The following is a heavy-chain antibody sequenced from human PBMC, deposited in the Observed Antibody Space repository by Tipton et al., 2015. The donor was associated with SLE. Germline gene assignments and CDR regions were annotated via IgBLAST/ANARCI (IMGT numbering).Heavy chain of an antibody. Sequence: TLSLTCSVSGGSISSYFWSWIRQPPGKGLEWIGYIYYSGSTNYNPSPKSRVTISVDTSKNQFSLKLSSVTAADTAVYYCAREKGDAYPNLVAFDIWGQGTMVTVS. J-gene: IGHJ3*02. V-gene: IGHV4-59*01. CDR3: AREKGDAYPNLVAFDI. CDR1: GGSISSYF. CDR2: IYYSGST. D-gene: IGHD3-16*01.